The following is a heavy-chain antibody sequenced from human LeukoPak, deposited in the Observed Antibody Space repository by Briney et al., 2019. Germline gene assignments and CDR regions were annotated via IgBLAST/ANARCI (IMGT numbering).Heavy chain of an antibody. V-gene: IGHV3-74*01. CDR3: ARGAFGVYAFDI. CDR1: GFTFSTYW. CDR2: ITPDGTST. J-gene: IGHJ3*02. Sequence: GGSLRLSCAPSGFTFSTYWMHWVRQAPGKGLVWVSRITPDGTSTTYADSVKGRFTISRDNAKNTLYVQMNSLRAEDTAVYYCARGAFGVYAFDIWGQGTMVTVSS. D-gene: IGHD3-3*01.